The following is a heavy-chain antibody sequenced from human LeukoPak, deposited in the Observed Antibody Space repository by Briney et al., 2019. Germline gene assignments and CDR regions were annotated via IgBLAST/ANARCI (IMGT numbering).Heavy chain of an antibody. D-gene: IGHD3-10*01. CDR1: GGSISSGSYY. CDR3: ARRWFGELLNEDNWFDP. V-gene: IGHV4-61*02. CDR2: IYTSGST. J-gene: IGHJ5*02. Sequence: SQTLSLTCTVSGGSISSGSYYWSWIRQPAGKGLEWIGRIYTSGSTNYNPSLKSRVTISVDTSKNQFSLKLSSVTAADTAVYYCARRWFGELLNEDNWFDPWGQGTLVTVSS.